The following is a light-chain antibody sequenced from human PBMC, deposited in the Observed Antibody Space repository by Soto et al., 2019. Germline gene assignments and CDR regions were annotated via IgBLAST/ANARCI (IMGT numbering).Light chain of an antibody. Sequence: EIVLTQSPGTLSLSPGERATLSCRASQSVSSSYLAWYQQKPGQAPRLLIYGASSRATGIPGRFSGSGSETEFTLTISSLEPEDFAVYYCLQHSSSPRTFGRGTKVEIK. CDR2: GAS. J-gene: IGKJ1*01. CDR3: LQHSSSPRT. CDR1: QSVSSSY. V-gene: IGKV3-20*01.